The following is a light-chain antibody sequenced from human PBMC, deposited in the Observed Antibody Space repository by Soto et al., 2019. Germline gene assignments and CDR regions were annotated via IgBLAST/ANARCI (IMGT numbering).Light chain of an antibody. J-gene: IGKJ4*01. V-gene: IGKV3-20*01. CDR2: GAS. Sequence: ETMMTQSPATLSVSPGERATLSCRASQSVNSNLAWYQQKPGQAPRLLIYGASIRATGIPDRFSGSGSGTDFTLTISRLEPEDFAMYHCQQYGNSPRVPFGGGTKAAI. CDR3: QQYGNSPRVP. CDR1: QSVNSN.